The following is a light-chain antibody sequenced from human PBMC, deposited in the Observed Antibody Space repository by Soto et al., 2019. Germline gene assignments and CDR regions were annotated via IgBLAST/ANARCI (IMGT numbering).Light chain of an antibody. CDR2: EGS. V-gene: IGLV2-23*01. Sequence: QSALTQPASVSGSPGQSITISCTGTSSDVGCYNLVSWYQHHPGKAPKLLIYEGSKRPSGVSNRFSGSKSGNTASLTISGLQAEDEADYYCCSYAGSSTIVVFGGGTKLTVL. CDR3: CSYAGSSTIVV. CDR1: SSDVGCYNL. J-gene: IGLJ2*01.